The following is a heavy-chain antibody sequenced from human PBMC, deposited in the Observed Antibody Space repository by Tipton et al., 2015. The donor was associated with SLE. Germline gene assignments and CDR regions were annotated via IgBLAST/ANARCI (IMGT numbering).Heavy chain of an antibody. CDR3: ARTGIAAAVDY. Sequence: TLSLTCTVSGGSISSGSYYWSWIRQPAGKGLEWIGHIYTSGSTNYNPSLKSRVTISVDTSKNQFSLKLGSVTAADTAVYYCARTGIAAAVDYWGQGTLVTVSS. D-gene: IGHD6-13*01. J-gene: IGHJ4*02. CDR1: GGSISSGSYY. V-gene: IGHV4-61*09. CDR2: IYTSGST.